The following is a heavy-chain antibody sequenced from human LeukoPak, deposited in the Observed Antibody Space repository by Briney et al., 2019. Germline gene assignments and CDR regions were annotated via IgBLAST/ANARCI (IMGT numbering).Heavy chain of an antibody. CDR3: VRGRRCGLSDDWGGCFDS. CDR2: IYKAGAT. V-gene: IGHV3-53*01. J-gene: IGHJ4*02. CDR1: EVPVSTNH. Sequence: GGSLRLSCAASEVPVSTNHVTWVRLAPGKGLEWVSIIYKAGATFYPDSVKGRFSISRDNSKNIVYLQMNSLRAEDTAVYYCVRGRRCGLSDDWGGCFDSWGQGTLVTVSS. D-gene: IGHD3-16*01.